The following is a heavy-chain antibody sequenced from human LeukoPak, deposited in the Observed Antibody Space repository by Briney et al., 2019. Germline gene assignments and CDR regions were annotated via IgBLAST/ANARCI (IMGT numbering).Heavy chain of an antibody. Sequence: NPSETLSLTCAVYGGSFSGYYWSWIRQPPGKGLEWIGYIYYSGSTNYNPSLKSRVTISVDTSKNQFSLKLSSVTAADTAVYYCAGSITMVRVDYWGQGTLVTVSS. CDR3: AGSITMVRVDY. D-gene: IGHD3-10*01. CDR2: IYYSGST. CDR1: GGSFSGYY. J-gene: IGHJ4*02. V-gene: IGHV4-59*01.